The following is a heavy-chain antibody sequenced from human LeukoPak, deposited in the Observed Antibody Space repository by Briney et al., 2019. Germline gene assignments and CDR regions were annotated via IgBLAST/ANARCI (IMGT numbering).Heavy chain of an antibody. J-gene: IGHJ5*02. V-gene: IGHV1-69*13. D-gene: IGHD3-22*01. CDR1: GGTFSSYA. Sequence: GASVKVSCKASGGTFSSYAISWVRQAPGQGLEWMGGIIPIFGTANYAQKFQGRVTITADESTSTAYMELSSLRSEDTAVYYCARGGPHYYDSSGYYFDPWGQGTLVTVSS. CDR2: IIPIFGTA. CDR3: ARGGPHYYDSSGYYFDP.